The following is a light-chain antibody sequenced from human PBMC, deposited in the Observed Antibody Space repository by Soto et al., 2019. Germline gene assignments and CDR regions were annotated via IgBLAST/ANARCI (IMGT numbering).Light chain of an antibody. V-gene: IGLV1-44*01. Sequence: QAVVTQPPSASGTPGQRVTISCSGSSSNIGSNTVNWYQQLPGTAPKLLIYSNNQRPSGVPDRFSGSKSGTSASLAISGLRSEDEADYYGAAWDDSLNGVVFGGGTKLTVL. CDR2: SNN. J-gene: IGLJ2*01. CDR1: SSNIGSNT. CDR3: AAWDDSLNGVV.